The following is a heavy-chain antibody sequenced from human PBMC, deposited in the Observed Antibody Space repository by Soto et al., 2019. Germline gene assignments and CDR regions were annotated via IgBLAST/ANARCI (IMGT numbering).Heavy chain of an antibody. CDR1: GFSLSNARMG. V-gene: IGHV2-26*01. Sequence: QVTLKESGPVLVKPTEPLTLTSTVSGFSLSNARMGVSWIRQPPGKALEWLAHIFSNDEKSYSTSLKSRNTISKDTSKSQVVLTMTNMDPVDTATYYCARHGRGVGARPLDYWGQGTLVTVSP. CDR2: IFSNDEK. CDR3: ARHGRGVGARPLDY. J-gene: IGHJ4*02. D-gene: IGHD1-26*01.